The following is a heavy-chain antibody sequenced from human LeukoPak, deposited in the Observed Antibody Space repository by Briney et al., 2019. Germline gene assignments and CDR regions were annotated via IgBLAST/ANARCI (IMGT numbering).Heavy chain of an antibody. J-gene: IGHJ3*02. CDR3: ARLSLPAHEGAFDI. D-gene: IGHD1-14*01. V-gene: IGHV4-4*07. Sequence: SETLSLTCTVPGGSISKYYWSWIRQPADKGLEWIGRIHTSGTTHYNPSLKSRVTLSVDTSTNQFSLRLTSVTATDTAVYYCARLSLPAHEGAFDIWGRGTMVTVSS. CDR1: GGSISKYY. CDR2: IHTSGTT.